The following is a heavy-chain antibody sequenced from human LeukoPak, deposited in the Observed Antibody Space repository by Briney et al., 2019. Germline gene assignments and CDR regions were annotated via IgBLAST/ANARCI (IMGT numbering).Heavy chain of an antibody. CDR1: GFTFSSYV. D-gene: IGHD6-13*01. J-gene: IGHJ3*02. V-gene: IGHV3-64*04. Sequence: GGSLRLSCSASGFTFSSYVMFWVRQAPGKGLEYVSAVSSIEGSTYYADSVKGRFTISRDNAKNSLYLQMNSLRAEDTAVYYCARDVLIAADGVIRLDAFDIWGQGTVVTVSS. CDR2: VSSIEGST. CDR3: ARDVLIAADGVIRLDAFDI.